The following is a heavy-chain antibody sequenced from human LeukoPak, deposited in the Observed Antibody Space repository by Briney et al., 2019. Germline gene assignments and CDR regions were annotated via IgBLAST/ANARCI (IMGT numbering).Heavy chain of an antibody. CDR3: ACGYWYDAFDI. V-gene: IGHV3-23*01. CDR2: ISGSGGST. CDR1: GFTLSNYA. Sequence: GGSLRLSCAASGFTLSNYAMNWVRQAPGKGLECVSTISGSGGSTYYADSVKGRFTISRDNSKNTLYLQMNSLRAEDTAVYYCACGYWYDAFDIWGQGTMVTVSS. J-gene: IGHJ3*02. D-gene: IGHD3-22*01.